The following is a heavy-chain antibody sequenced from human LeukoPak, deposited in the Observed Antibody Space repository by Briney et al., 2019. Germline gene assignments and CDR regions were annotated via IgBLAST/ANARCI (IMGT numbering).Heavy chain of an antibody. CDR3: ARLHHGYYYYYGMDV. V-gene: IGHV7-4-1*02. CDR2: TNTNTGNP. J-gene: IGHJ6*02. CDR1: GYTFTSYA. Sequence: ASVKVSCKASGYTFTSYAMNWVRQAPGQGLEWMGWTNTNTGNPTYAQGFTGRFVFSLDTSVSTAYLQISSLKAEDTAVYYCARLHHGYYYYYGMDVWGQGTTVTVSS.